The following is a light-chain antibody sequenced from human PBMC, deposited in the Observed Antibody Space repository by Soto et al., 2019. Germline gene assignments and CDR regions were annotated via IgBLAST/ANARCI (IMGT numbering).Light chain of an antibody. CDR3: QQYHTPPLT. CDR2: WAS. V-gene: IGKV4-1*01. J-gene: IGKJ4*01. CDR1: QNVIHDSNSKNF. Sequence: DIVLTQSPDSLAVSLGERATINCKSSQNVIHDSNSKNFLAWYQQKPGQPPKLLMYWASTRESGVPDRFSGSESGTDFTLTISSLKAEDVAVYYCQQYHTPPLTFGGGTKVEIK.